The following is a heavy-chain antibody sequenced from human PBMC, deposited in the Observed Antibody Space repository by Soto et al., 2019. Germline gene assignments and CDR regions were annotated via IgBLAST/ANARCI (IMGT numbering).Heavy chain of an antibody. J-gene: IGHJ6*02. Sequence: EVQLLESGGGLVQPGGSLRLSCAASGFTFSSYAMSWVRQAPGKGLEWVSAISGSGGSTYYADSVKGRFTISRDNSKNTLYQQMNSLRAEDTAVYYCANPYGDYATYYYYGMDVWGQGTTVTVSS. CDR2: ISGSGGST. CDR3: ANPYGDYATYYYYGMDV. CDR1: GFTFSSYA. V-gene: IGHV3-23*01. D-gene: IGHD4-17*01.